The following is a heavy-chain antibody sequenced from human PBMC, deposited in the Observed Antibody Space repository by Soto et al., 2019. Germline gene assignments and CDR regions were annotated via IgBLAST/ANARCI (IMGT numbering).Heavy chain of an antibody. V-gene: IGHV3-33*01. CDR2: IWYDGSNK. CDR3: ARDGAQYCGYDHVAFDI. J-gene: IGHJ3*02. CDR1: GFTFSSYG. Sequence: GGSLRLSCAASGFTFSSYGMHWVRQAPGKGLEWVAVIWYDGSNKYYADSVKGRFTISRDNSKNTLYLQMNSLRAEDTAVYYCARDGAQYCGYDHVAFDIWGQGTMVTVSS. D-gene: IGHD5-12*01.